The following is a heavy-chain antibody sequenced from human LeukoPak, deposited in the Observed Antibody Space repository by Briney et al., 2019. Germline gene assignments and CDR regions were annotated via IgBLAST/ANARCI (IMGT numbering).Heavy chain of an antibody. D-gene: IGHD5-18*01. V-gene: IGHV4-61*02. CDR3: ARVGERGYSYGFGFDY. Sequence: PSQTLSLTCTVSGGSISGGTYYWSWIRQPAGKGLEWIGRIYTSGSTSYNPSLKSRVTISVDTSKNQFSLKLSSVTAADTAVYYCARVGERGYSYGFGFDYWGQGTLVTVSS. CDR1: GGSISGGTYY. CDR2: IYTSGST. J-gene: IGHJ4*02.